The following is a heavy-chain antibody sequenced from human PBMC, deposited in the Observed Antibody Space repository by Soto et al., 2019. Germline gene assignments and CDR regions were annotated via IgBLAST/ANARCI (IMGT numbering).Heavy chain of an antibody. D-gene: IGHD6-6*01. J-gene: IGHJ5*02. V-gene: IGHV3-23*01. Sequence: SLRLSCAASGFTFSSYAMSWVRQAPGKGLEWVSAISGSGGSTYYADSVKGRFTISRDNSKNTLYLQMNSLRAEDTAVYYCARSVSLTDNWFDPWGQGTLVTVSS. CDR2: ISGSGGST. CDR1: GFTFSSYA. CDR3: ARSVSLTDNWFDP.